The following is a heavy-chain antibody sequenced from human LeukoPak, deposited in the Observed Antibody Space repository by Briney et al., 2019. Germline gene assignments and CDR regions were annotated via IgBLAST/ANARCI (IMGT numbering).Heavy chain of an antibody. Sequence: GGSLRLSCAASGFTFNNYAMSWVRQAPGKGLDWVSAIVSGGGRTYYADSVKGRFTISRDSSKDTLYLQMNSLRAEDTAVYYCAKDLDYYDSSGYYWNFDYWGQGTLVTVSS. J-gene: IGHJ4*02. D-gene: IGHD3-22*01. CDR1: GFTFNNYA. CDR2: IVSGGGRT. V-gene: IGHV3-23*01. CDR3: AKDLDYYDSSGYYWNFDY.